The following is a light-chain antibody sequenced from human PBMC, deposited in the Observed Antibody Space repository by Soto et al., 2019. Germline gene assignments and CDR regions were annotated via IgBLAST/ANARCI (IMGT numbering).Light chain of an antibody. Sequence: EVVMTQSPLSLPATLGQPASISCRPSQNLVYSDGNTYLPWFQQKQGQSPRRXIYKVSNRASGVPERFSGSGSGTDFTLKISRVEAEDVGVDDCMQGAHWPKTFGQGTKVDIK. CDR3: MQGAHWPKT. J-gene: IGKJ1*01. CDR1: QNLVYSDGNTY. CDR2: KVS. V-gene: IGKV2-30*01.